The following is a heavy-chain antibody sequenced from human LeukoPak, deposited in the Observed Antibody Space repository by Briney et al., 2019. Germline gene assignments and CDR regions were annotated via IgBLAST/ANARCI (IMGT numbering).Heavy chain of an antibody. CDR2: ISRDGISK. V-gene: IGHV3-30-3*01. CDR3: ATGKAVAGFFGY. CDR1: GFIFNNYA. J-gene: IGHJ4*02. Sequence: GRSLRLSCAASGFIFNNYAIHWVRQAPGKGLEWVAVISRDGISKFYADFVDGRFTISRDISKNTVGLQMNSLRAGDSAVYYCATGKAVAGFFGYWGQGTLVTVSS. D-gene: IGHD6-19*01.